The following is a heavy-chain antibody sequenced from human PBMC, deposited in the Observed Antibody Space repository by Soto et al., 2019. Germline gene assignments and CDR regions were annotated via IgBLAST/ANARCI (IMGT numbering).Heavy chain of an antibody. CDR2: IIPILGIA. D-gene: IGHD2-2*01. CDR1: GGTFSSYT. V-gene: IGHV1-69*02. Sequence: QVQLVQSGAEVKKPGSSVKVSCKASGGTFSSYTISWVRQAPGQGLEWMGRIIPILGIANYAQKFQGRVTITADKSTSTAYMELSSLRSEDTAVYYGARANSCHYDAFDIWGQGTMVTVSS. CDR3: ARANSCHYDAFDI. J-gene: IGHJ3*02.